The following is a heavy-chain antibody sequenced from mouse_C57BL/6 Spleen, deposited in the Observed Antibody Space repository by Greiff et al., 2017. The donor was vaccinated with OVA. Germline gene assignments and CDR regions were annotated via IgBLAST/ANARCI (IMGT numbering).Heavy chain of an antibody. D-gene: IGHD1-1*01. V-gene: IGHV1-59*01. Sequence: QVQLKQPGAELVRPGTSVKLSCKASGYTFTSYWMHWVKQRPGQGLEWIGVIDPSDSYTNYNQKFKGKATLTVDTSSSTAYMQLSSLTSEDSAVYYCALLLRPHWYFDVWGTGTTVTVSS. CDR1: GYTFTSYW. CDR2: IDPSDSYT. J-gene: IGHJ1*03. CDR3: ALLLRPHWYFDV.